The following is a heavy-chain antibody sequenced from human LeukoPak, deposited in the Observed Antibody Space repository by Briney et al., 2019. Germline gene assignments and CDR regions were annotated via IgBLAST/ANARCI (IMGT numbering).Heavy chain of an antibody. CDR3: AKYRPLAGLEY. V-gene: IGHV3-7*01. CDR2: IKEDGGEK. Sequence: PGGSLRLSCAAPGFTFSSCWMSWVRQAPGKGLEWLAHIKEDGGEKYYVDSVKGRFTISRDNAKNSLYLQMNSLRDKDTAVDYCAKYRPLAGLEYWGQGTLVTVSS. D-gene: IGHD6-19*01. CDR1: GFTFSSCW. J-gene: IGHJ4*02.